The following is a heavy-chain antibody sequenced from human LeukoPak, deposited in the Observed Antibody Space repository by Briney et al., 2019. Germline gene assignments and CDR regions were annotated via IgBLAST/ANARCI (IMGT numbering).Heavy chain of an antibody. CDR2: ISSSGSTI. J-gene: IGHJ4*02. Sequence: GGSLRLSCAASGFTFSSYSMNWVRQAPGKGLEWVSYISSSGSTIYYADSVKGRFTISRDNAKNSLYLQMNRLRAEDTAVYYCARAFTMATRGYYFDYWGQGTLVTVSS. CDR1: GFTFSSYS. V-gene: IGHV3-48*01. CDR3: ARAFTMATRGYYFDY. D-gene: IGHD5-24*01.